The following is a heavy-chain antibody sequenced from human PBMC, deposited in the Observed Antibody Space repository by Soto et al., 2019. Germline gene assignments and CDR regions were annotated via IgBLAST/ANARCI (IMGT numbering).Heavy chain of an antibody. D-gene: IGHD3-3*01. CDR3: ARVVRFFGGHAGY. Sequence: VKVSCKTSGYTFTEFDINWVRQAPGQGLEWMGWMNTNTGNTGYAQKFQGRVTMTRDTSISTAYMELRRLRSEDTAVYYCARVVRFFGGHAGYWGQGTLVTVSS. V-gene: IGHV1-8*01. J-gene: IGHJ4*02. CDR1: GYTFTEFD. CDR2: MNTNTGNT.